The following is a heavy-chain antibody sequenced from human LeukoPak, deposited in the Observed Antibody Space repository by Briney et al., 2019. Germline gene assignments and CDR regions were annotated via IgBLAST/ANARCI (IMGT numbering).Heavy chain of an antibody. Sequence: GGSLRLSCAASGFTFLSYNMNWVRQAPGKGLEWVSSISSTSSSYIYYADSVKGRFTISRDNAKNSLFLQMNSLRAEDTAVYFCVRDRGGGNWLDYWGQGTLVTVSS. CDR3: VRDRGGGNWLDY. V-gene: IGHV3-21*01. CDR1: GFTFLSYN. D-gene: IGHD1-20*01. J-gene: IGHJ4*02. CDR2: ISSTSSSYI.